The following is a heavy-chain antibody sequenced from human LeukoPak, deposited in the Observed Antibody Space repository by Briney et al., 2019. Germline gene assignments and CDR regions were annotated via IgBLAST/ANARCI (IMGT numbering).Heavy chain of an antibody. Sequence: HSGGSLRLSCAASGFTFSSHYMNWLRQAQGTGLVWVSSVNSDGTATHYAVSVKGRFTISRDNAKNTLYLQMNSLRVEDTAVYSCVRKCTAGDGGQRTLVTVSS. V-gene: IGHV3-74*01. D-gene: IGHD3-10*01. J-gene: IGHJ4*02. CDR1: GFTFSSHY. CDR3: VRKCTAGD. CDR2: VNSDGTAT.